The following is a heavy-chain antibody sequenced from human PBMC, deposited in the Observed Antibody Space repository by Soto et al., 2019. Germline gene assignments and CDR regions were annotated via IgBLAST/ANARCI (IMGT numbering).Heavy chain of an antibody. CDR3: ARDWSQLWLRKGTDYYYYGMDV. V-gene: IGHV3-21*01. CDR1: GFTFSSYS. CDR2: ISSSSSYI. J-gene: IGHJ6*02. D-gene: IGHD5-18*01. Sequence: EVQLVESGGGLVKPGGSLRLSCAASGFTFSSYSMNWVRQAPGKWLERVSSISSSSSYIYYADSVKGRFTISRDNAKNSRYLQMNSLRAEDTDVYYCARDWSQLWLRKGTDYYYYGMDVWGQGTTVTVSS.